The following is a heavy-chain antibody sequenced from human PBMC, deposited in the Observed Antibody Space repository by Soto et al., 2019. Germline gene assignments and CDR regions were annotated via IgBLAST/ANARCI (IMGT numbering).Heavy chain of an antibody. CDR1: GGSISSYY. Sequence: PSETLSLTCTVSGGSISSYYWSWIRQPPGKGLEWIGYIYYCGSTNYNPSLKSRVTISVDTSKNQFSLKLSSVTAADTAVYYCARAGYCSGGSCYEAHNWFDPWGQGTLVTVSS. CDR3: ARAGYCSGGSCYEAHNWFDP. D-gene: IGHD2-15*01. CDR2: IYYCGST. V-gene: IGHV4-59*01. J-gene: IGHJ5*02.